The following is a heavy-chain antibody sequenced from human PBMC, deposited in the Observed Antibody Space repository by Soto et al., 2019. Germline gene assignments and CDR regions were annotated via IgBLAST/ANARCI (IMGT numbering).Heavy chain of an antibody. CDR2: IYYSGST. CDR3: ARVGQQDSGDYVFDY. Sequence: SETLSLTCTVSGGSISSGDYYWSWIRQPPGKGLEWIGYIYYSGSTYYNPSLKSRVTISVDTSKNQFSLKLSSVTAADTAVYYCARVGQQDSGDYVFDYSGHGTLFTVSS. CDR1: GGSISSGDYY. J-gene: IGHJ4*01. V-gene: IGHV4-30-4*01. D-gene: IGHD4-17*01.